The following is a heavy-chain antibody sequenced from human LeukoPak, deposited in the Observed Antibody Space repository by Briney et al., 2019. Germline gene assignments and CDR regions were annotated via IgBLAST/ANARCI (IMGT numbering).Heavy chain of an antibody. CDR1: GYTFNTYE. D-gene: IGHD6-13*01. J-gene: IGHJ4*02. Sequence: ASVAVSCKASGYTFNTYEIAWVRQAPGQGLEWMGWINTYNGNTNYAQKVQGRVTMTTDTSTSTGNMELRNLRSDDTAVYYCARLAVGSSWFHDYWGQGTLVTVSS. CDR3: ARLAVGSSWFHDY. CDR2: INTYNGNT. V-gene: IGHV1-18*01.